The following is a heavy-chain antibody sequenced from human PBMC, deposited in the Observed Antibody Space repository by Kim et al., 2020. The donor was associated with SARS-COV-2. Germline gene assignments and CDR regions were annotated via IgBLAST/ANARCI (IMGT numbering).Heavy chain of an antibody. Sequence: GGSLRLSCAASGFTFSSYSMNWVRQAPGKGLEWVSYISSSSSTIYYADSVKGRFTISRDNAKNSLYLQMNSLRDEDTAVYYCARGPYYYDSSGYYSDDWGQGTLVTVSS. V-gene: IGHV3-48*02. CDR1: GFTFSSYS. J-gene: IGHJ4*02. D-gene: IGHD3-22*01. CDR2: ISSSSSTI. CDR3: ARGPYYYDSSGYYSDD.